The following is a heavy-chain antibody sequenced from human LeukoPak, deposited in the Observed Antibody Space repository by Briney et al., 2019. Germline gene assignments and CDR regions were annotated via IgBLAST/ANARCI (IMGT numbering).Heavy chain of an antibody. CDR3: ARILGSTSSDYYYGMDV. D-gene: IGHD2-2*01. V-gene: IGHV4-34*01. J-gene: IGHJ6*02. Sequence: SETLSLTCAVYGGSFSGYYWSWIRQPPGKGLEWIGEINHSGSTNYNPSLKSRVTISVDTSKNQFSLKLSSVTAADTAVYYCARILGSTSSDYYYGMDVWGQGTTVTVSS. CDR1: GGSFSGYY. CDR2: INHSGST.